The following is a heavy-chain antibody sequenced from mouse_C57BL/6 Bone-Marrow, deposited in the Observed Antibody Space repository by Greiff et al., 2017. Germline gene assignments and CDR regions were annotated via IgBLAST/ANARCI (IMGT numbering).Heavy chain of an antibody. CDR3: TRIRNYAMDY. CDR1: GFNIKDDY. CDR2: IDPENGAT. J-gene: IGHJ4*01. V-gene: IGHV14-4*01. Sequence: VQLQQSGAELVRPGASVKLSCTASGFNIKDDYMHWVKQRPEQGLEWIGWIDPENGATECASKFQGKATITADTSSNTSYLQLSSLTSDDTAVYYCTRIRNYAMDYCGQGTSVTVSS.